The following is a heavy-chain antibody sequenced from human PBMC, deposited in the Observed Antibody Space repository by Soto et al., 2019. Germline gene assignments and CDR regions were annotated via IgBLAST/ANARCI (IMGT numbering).Heavy chain of an antibody. J-gene: IGHJ6*02. CDR2: IIPIFGTA. V-gene: IGHV1-69*01. Sequence: QVQLEHSGGEVKKPGSSVKVSCKASRVTFNKFIVTWVRQAPGLGLEWVGGIIPIFGTANYAQKFQGRVTITADESTSTSYMEVNNLRSEDTAVYYCAKVRYSSPMGYYYGMDVWGQGTTVTVSS. CDR3: AKVRYSSPMGYYYGMDV. CDR1: RVTFNKFI. D-gene: IGHD6-19*01.